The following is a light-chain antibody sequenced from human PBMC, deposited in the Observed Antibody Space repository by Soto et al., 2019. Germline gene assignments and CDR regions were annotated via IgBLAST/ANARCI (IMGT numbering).Light chain of an antibody. J-gene: IGKJ4*01. CDR3: QQRSNWLT. Sequence: EILQTQSPVTLSLSPGERATLSCTASQGISSYLAWYQLKPGQAHRLLIYDASNRATGIPARFSGSGPGTDFTLSTSSLEPEDFAVYYCQQRSNWLTFGGGTKVEIK. V-gene: IGKV3D-11*01. CDR1: QGISSY. CDR2: DAS.